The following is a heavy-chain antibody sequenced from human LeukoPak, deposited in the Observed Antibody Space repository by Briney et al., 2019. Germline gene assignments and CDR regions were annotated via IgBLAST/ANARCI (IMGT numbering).Heavy chain of an antibody. V-gene: IGHV3-23*01. CDR1: GLTFSSYA. J-gene: IGHJ3*02. CDR3: AKETASGYGAFDI. Sequence: GGSLRLSCAASGLTFSSYAVSWVRQAPGKGLEWVSGASGSGGTTYYADSVKGRFTISRDNSKSTLYLQMNSLRDEDTAVYYCAKETASGYGAFDIWGQGTMVTVSS. D-gene: IGHD3-22*01. CDR2: ASGSGGTT.